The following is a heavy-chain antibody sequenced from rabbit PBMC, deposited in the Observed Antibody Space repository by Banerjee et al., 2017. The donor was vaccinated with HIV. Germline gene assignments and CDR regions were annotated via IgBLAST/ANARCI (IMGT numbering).Heavy chain of an antibody. V-gene: IGHV1S47*01. CDR3: ARGNGNGYYTNYFRL. CDR2: IYTSNGDK. J-gene: IGHJ3*01. D-gene: IGHD8-1*01. Sequence: QEQLVESGGGLVQPEGSLTLTCKASGFDFSSNVMCWVRQAPGKGLEWIGCIYTSNGDKWYASWVNGRFTISRSTSLNTVDLQMTSLTAADTATYFCARGNGNGYYTNYFRLWGQGTLVTVS. CDR1: GFDFSSNV.